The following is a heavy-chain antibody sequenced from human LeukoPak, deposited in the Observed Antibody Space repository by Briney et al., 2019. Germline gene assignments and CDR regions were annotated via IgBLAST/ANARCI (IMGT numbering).Heavy chain of an antibody. Sequence: SETLSLTCAVYGGSFSGYYXSXXXXPPGXXXXWXGEINXXGXTNYNXSLKSXVTISVDASKNLFALKLSSVTAADAAVYYCARDRYCSGGSCYLGWFDPWGQGTLVTVSS. CDR1: GGSFSGYY. D-gene: IGHD2-15*01. CDR2: INXXGXT. J-gene: IGHJ5*02. CDR3: ARDRYCSGGSCYLGWFDP. V-gene: IGHV4-34*01.